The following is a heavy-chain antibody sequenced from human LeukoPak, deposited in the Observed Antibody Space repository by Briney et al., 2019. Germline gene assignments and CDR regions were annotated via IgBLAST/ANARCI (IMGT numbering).Heavy chain of an antibody. CDR2: IKQDGSDI. CDR3: TRDALYGDPSYYYMDV. Sequence: GGSLRLSCAASGFTFNGFWMSWVRQAPGKGLEWVANIKQDGSDIYYLGSVRGRFTISRDNAMNSLYLQMNNLRAEDTAVYYCTRDALYGDPSYYYMDVWGKGTTVTVSS. D-gene: IGHD4-17*01. V-gene: IGHV3-7*01. J-gene: IGHJ6*03. CDR1: GFTFNGFW.